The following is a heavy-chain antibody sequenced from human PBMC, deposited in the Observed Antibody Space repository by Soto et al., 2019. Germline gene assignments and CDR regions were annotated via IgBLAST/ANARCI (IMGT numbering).Heavy chain of an antibody. CDR2: IIPIFGTA. D-gene: IGHD6-6*01. V-gene: IGHV1-69*06. CDR1: GGTVSSYA. CDR3: ARDLGYSSSSGLIWFDP. J-gene: IGHJ5*02. Sequence: QVQLVQSGAEVKKPGSSVKVSCKASGGTVSSYAISWVRQAPGQGLEWMGGIIPIFGTANYAQKFQGRVTITADKSTSTAYMELSSLRSEDTAVYYCARDLGYSSSSGLIWFDPWGQGTLVTVSS.